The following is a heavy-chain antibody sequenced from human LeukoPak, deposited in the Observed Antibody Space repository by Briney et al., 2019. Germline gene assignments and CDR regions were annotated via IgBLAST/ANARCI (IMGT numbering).Heavy chain of an antibody. CDR2: ISAYNGNT. V-gene: IGHV1-18*04. CDR3: ARAHTRYCSGGSCYGGY. Sequence: ASVKVSCKASGYTFTSYYMHWVRQAPGQGLEWMGWISAYNGNTNYAQKLQGRVTMTTDTSTSTAYMELRSLRSDDTAVYYCARAHTRYCSGGSCYGGYWGQGTLVTVSS. CDR1: GYTFTSYY. J-gene: IGHJ4*02. D-gene: IGHD2-15*01.